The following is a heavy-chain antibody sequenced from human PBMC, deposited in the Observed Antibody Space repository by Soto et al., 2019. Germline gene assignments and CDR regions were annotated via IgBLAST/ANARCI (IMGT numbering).Heavy chain of an antibody. V-gene: IGHV4-30-2*01. CDR2: IYHSGST. CDR3: ARGMTTVTTFDY. J-gene: IGHJ4*02. D-gene: IGHD4-17*01. Sequence: PSETLSLTYAVSGGSISSGGYSWSWIRQPPGKGLESIGYIYHSGSTYYNPSLKSRVTISVDRSKNQFSLKLSSVTAADTAVYYCARGMTTVTTFDYWGQGTLVTVSS. CDR1: GGSISSGGYS.